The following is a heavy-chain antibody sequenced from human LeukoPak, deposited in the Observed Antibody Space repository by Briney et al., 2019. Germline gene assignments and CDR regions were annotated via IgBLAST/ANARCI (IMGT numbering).Heavy chain of an antibody. CDR1: GFTFSDYS. D-gene: IGHD2-2*01. Sequence: GGSLRLSCAASGFTFSDYSMNWVRQAPGKGLEWISYIGIDSGNTNYADSVKGRLTISRDNSKNTLYLQMNSLRAEGTAVYYCAKDEEGDCSRARCYRWFDPWGQGTLVTVSS. CDR2: IGIDSGNT. CDR3: AKDEEGDCSRARCYRWFDP. V-gene: IGHV3-48*01. J-gene: IGHJ5*02.